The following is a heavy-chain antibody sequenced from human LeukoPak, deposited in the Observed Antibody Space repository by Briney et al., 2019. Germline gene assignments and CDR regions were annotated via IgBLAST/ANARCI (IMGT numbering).Heavy chain of an antibody. J-gene: IGHJ4*02. CDR1: AFTVSSNY. Sequence: GGSLRLSCAASAFTVSSNYMSWVRQAPGKVLEWVSVIYSGGSTYYSDSLKGRFTISRDNSKNTLYVQMNRLSAEDTGVYYCARDVYYYDSSGYYQLVDYWGQGTLVTVSS. V-gene: IGHV3-53*01. D-gene: IGHD3-22*01. CDR3: ARDVYYYDSSGYYQLVDY. CDR2: IYSGGST.